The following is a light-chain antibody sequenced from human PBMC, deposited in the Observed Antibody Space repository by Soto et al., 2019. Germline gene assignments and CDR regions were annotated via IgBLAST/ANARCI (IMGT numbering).Light chain of an antibody. CDR1: ASNIGKNG. Sequence: QSMLTQPPSVSGAPGQGVTISCSGSASNIGKNGVNWYQQLPGKAPKLVVYYDDLLASGVSDRFSGSNSGTSASLAISGLQSEDEADYFCAAWDDGLNGLVFGGGTQLTVL. CDR3: AAWDDGLNGLV. J-gene: IGLJ7*01. CDR2: YDD. V-gene: IGLV1-36*01.